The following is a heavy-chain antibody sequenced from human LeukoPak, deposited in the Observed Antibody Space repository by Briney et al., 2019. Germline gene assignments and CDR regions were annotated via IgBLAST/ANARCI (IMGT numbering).Heavy chain of an antibody. D-gene: IGHD3-10*01. V-gene: IGHV3-7*01. J-gene: IGHJ2*01. Sequence: RGSLRLSCAASGFTFSSYWMSWVRQAPGKGLEWVANIKQDGSEKYYVDSVKGRFTISRDNSKNTLYLQMNSLRAEDTAVYYCARPSSRYYYGSGSYYPWYFDLWGRGTLVTVSS. CDR3: ARPSSRYYYGSGSYYPWYFDL. CDR1: GFTFSSYW. CDR2: IKQDGSEK.